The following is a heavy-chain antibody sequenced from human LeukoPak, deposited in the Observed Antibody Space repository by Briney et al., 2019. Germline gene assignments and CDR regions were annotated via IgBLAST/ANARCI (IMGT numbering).Heavy chain of an antibody. CDR2: IIPIFGTA. J-gene: IGHJ4*02. V-gene: IGHV1-69*05. D-gene: IGHD4-23*01. CDR3: ARGRYGGNSIYYFDY. CDR1: GGTFSSYA. Sequence: GASVKVSCKASGGTFSSYAISWVRQAPGQGLEWMGGIIPIFGTANYAQKFQGRVTITTDESTSTAYMELSSLRSEDTAVYYCARGRYGGNSIYYFDYWGQGTLVTVSS.